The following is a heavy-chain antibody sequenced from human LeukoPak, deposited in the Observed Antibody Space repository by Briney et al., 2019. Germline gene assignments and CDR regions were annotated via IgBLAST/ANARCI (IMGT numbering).Heavy chain of an antibody. V-gene: IGHV3-21*01. CDR2: ISSSSSYI. J-gene: IGHJ5*02. Sequence: GGSLRLSCAASGFTFSSYSMNWVRQAPGKGLEWVSSISSSSSYIYYADSVKGRFTISRDNAKNSLYLQMNSLRAEDTAVYYCARDGAIVVVPAAIGRGWFDPWGQGTLVTVSS. CDR3: ARDGAIVVVPAAIGRGWFDP. D-gene: IGHD2-2*01. CDR1: GFTFSSYS.